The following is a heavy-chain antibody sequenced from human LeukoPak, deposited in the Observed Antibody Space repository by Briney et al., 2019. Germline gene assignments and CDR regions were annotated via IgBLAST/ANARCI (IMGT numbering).Heavy chain of an antibody. Sequence: GGSLRLSCAAFGFNFSSYSMNWVRQAPGKGLEWVSFISGGGRNIQYAESVKGRITISRDNARKSLYLQMNSLRAEDTAVYYCARGSRNSGSTHDFDYWGQGTLVTVSS. CDR2: ISGGGRNI. V-gene: IGHV3-21*01. D-gene: IGHD3-10*01. CDR1: GFNFSSYS. J-gene: IGHJ4*02. CDR3: ARGSRNSGSTHDFDY.